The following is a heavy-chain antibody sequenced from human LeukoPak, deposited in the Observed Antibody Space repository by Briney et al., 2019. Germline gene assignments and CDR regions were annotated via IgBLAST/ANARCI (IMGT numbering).Heavy chain of an antibody. CDR3: ASKTSPIYYYYGMDV. CDR1: GVSLSGYY. V-gene: IGHV4-34*01. D-gene: IGHD6-6*01. CDR2: INHSGST. Sequence: PSETLSLTCAVYGVSLSGYYWSWIRQPPGKGLEWIGEINHSGSTNYNPSLKSRVTISVDTSKNQFSLKLSSVTAADTAVYYCASKTSPIYYYYGMDVWGQGTTVTVSS. J-gene: IGHJ6*02.